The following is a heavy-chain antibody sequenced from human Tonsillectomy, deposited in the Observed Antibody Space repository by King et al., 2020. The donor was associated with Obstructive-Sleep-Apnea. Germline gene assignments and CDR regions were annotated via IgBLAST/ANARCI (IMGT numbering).Heavy chain of an antibody. CDR1: GLTVRSNY. CDR3: ARGFRWFDP. J-gene: IGHJ5*02. CDR2: IYIDGST. V-gene: IGHV3-53*04. Sequence: QLVQSGGALVQPGGSLRLSGIVSGLTVRSNYMSWLRQAPGKGLEWVSTIYIDGSTHYADSVKGRFTISRLNSENTVFLQVNSLRPDDTALYYCARGFRWFDPWGQGTLVIVSS. D-gene: IGHD3-10*01.